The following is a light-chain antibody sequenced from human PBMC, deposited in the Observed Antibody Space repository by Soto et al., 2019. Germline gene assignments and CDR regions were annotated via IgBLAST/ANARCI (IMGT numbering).Light chain of an antibody. CDR3: QQLSRYPLT. CDR1: QAVSNY. Sequence: DIQLTQSPSVLSSCGGDRFTITCRASQAVSNYLAWYQQKPWKAPDLLIYSASTLQSGVPSRFSGSGSETEFSLTIRALQPEDFATYYCQQLSRYPLTFGGGTKVDIK. CDR2: SAS. V-gene: IGKV1-9*01. J-gene: IGKJ4*01.